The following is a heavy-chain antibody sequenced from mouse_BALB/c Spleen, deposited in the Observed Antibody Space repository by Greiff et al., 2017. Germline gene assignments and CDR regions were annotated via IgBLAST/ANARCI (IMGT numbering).Heavy chain of an antibody. CDR2: INPSNGGT. Sequence: QVHVKQSGAELVKPGASVKLSCKASGYTFTSYYMYWVKQRPGQGLEWIGEINPSNGGTNFNEKFKSKATLTVDKSSSTAYMQLSSLTSEDSAVYYCIGDYYGSSGGFAYWGQGTLVTVSA. CDR3: IGDYYGSSGGFAY. D-gene: IGHD1-1*01. V-gene: IGHV1S81*02. J-gene: IGHJ3*01. CDR1: GYTFTSYY.